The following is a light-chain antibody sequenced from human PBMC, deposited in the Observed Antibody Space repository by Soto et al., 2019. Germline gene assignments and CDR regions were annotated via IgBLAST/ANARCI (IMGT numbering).Light chain of an antibody. CDR2: DAS. J-gene: IGKJ1*01. Sequence: DIQMTQSPSSLSASVGDRFTITCQASQDISKYLNWDRQKPGTAPQLLIYDASNLETGVRSRFSGSGSGTDFTFTISSLQPEDIATYYCQQYDNLPWTFGQGTKVDIK. CDR3: QQYDNLPWT. CDR1: QDISKY. V-gene: IGKV1-33*01.